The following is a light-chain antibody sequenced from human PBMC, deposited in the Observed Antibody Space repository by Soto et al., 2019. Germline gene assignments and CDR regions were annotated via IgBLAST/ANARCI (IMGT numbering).Light chain of an antibody. V-gene: IGKV3-20*01. Sequence: EIVLTQSPATLSLSPGERATLSCRASQSVSSSYLAWYQQKPGQAPRLLIYGASSRATGIPDRFSGSGSGTEFTLTISSLQPEDFAVYYCRQYGSSPGTFGQGTKVDI. J-gene: IGKJ1*01. CDR3: RQYGSSPGT. CDR1: QSVSSSY. CDR2: GAS.